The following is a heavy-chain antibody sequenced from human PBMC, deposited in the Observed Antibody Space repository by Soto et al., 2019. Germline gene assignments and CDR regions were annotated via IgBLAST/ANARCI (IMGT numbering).Heavy chain of an antibody. J-gene: IGHJ3*02. CDR3: AKDPDSESSGSYFDAFDI. CDR2: ISGSGGST. Sequence: EVQLLESGGGLVQPGGSLRLSCAASGFTFSSYAMSWVRQAPGKGLEWVSAISGSGGSTYYADSVKGRFTISRDNSKHPLYLQINSLRAEDTAVYYCAKDPDSESSGSYFDAFDIWGKGKMVTVS. V-gene: IGHV3-23*01. D-gene: IGHD3-22*01. CDR1: GFTFSSYA.